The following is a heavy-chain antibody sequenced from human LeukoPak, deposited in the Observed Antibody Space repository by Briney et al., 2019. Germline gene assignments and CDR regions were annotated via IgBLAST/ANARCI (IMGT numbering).Heavy chain of an antibody. Sequence: GRSLRLSCAASGFTFSSYGMHWVRQAPGKGLEWVAVIWYDGSNKYYADSVKGRFTISRDNSKNTLCLQMNSLRAEDTAVYYCARDYCGGDCYSFDYWGQGTLVTVSS. J-gene: IGHJ4*02. CDR3: ARDYCGGDCYSFDY. D-gene: IGHD2-21*02. CDR2: IWYDGSNK. V-gene: IGHV3-33*01. CDR1: GFTFSSYG.